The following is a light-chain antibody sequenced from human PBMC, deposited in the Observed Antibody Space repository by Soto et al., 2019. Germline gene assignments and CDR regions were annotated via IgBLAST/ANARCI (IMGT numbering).Light chain of an antibody. J-gene: IGKJ2*01. CDR3: QQLNSYPYT. V-gene: IGKV1-9*01. CDR1: QDISSS. CDR2: AAS. Sequence: DIQLTQSPSFLSASVGDRVTITCRASQDISSSLAWYQLKPGKAPKLLISAASTLQSGVPSRFSGSGSGTEFTLTISSLQPEDFTPYSCQQLNSYPYTFGQGTKLEI.